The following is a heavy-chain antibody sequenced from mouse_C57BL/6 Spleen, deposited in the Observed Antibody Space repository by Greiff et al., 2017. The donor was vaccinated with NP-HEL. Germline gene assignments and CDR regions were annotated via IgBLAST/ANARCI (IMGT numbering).Heavy chain of an antibody. CDR3: ARRITTGPFAY. Sequence: EVQLHPSGPELVKPGASVKMSCKASGYTFTDYNMHWVKQSHGKSLEWIGYINPNNGGTSYNQKFKGKATLTVNKSYSTAYLELRSLTSEESAVYYCARRITTGPFAYWGQGTLVTVSA. CDR1: GYTFTDYN. V-gene: IGHV1-22*01. J-gene: IGHJ3*01. D-gene: IGHD1-1*01. CDR2: INPNNGGT.